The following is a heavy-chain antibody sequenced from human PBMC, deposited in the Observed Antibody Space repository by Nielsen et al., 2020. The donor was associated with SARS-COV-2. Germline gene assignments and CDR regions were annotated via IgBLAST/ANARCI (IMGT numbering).Heavy chain of an antibody. Sequence: ASVKVSCKASGYTFTNNYMHWVRQAPGQGPEWMGLINPTNGGTTYAQKFLGRVTMTRDTSTSTVYMELSSLRSEDTAVYYCARDDSSGSAQYYFDSWGQGTLVTVSS. J-gene: IGHJ4*02. CDR2: INPTNGGT. CDR1: GYTFTNNY. CDR3: ARDDSSGSAQYYFDS. D-gene: IGHD3-22*01. V-gene: IGHV1-46*01.